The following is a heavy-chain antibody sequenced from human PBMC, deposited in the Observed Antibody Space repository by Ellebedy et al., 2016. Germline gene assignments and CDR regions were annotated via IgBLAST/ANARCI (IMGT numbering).Heavy chain of an antibody. CDR1: GGSISSYY. J-gene: IGHJ4*02. D-gene: IGHD2-21*01. CDR3: ARRMTYSSFDY. Sequence: SETLSLTCTVSGGSISSYYWSWIRQPPGKGLEWIGYIYYSGSTNYNPSLKSRVTISVDTSKNQFSLKLSSVTAADTAVYYCARRMTYSSFDYWGQGTLVTVSS. CDR2: IYYSGST. V-gene: IGHV4-59*01.